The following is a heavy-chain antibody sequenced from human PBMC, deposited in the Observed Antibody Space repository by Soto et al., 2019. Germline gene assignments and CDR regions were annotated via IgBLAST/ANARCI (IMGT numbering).Heavy chain of an antibody. Sequence: QVQLVESGGGVVQPGRSLRLSCAASGFTFSSYAMHWVRQAPGKGLEWVAIISYDGSNKYYADSVKGRFTISRDNSKNTLYLQMSSLRAEDTAVYYCARGGLRFLEWLASGRDVWGQGITVTVSS. CDR1: GFTFSSYA. D-gene: IGHD3-3*01. V-gene: IGHV3-30-3*01. CDR3: ARGGLRFLEWLASGRDV. CDR2: ISYDGSNK. J-gene: IGHJ6*02.